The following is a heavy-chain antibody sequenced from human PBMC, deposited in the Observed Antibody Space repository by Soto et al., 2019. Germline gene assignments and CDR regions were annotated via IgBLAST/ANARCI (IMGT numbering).Heavy chain of an antibody. Sequence: QITLRESGPTLVQPTQTLTLTCTLSGVSLTTPGVGVGWIRQPPGKALEWLALIYWDDDKRFNPSLKSRLAITRDTSKNQVVMTMTDMAPVDTGIYDCEHRQRTVVVGAPFDLWGQGSQVTVSS. CDR2: IYWDDDK. D-gene: IGHD2-15*01. V-gene: IGHV2-5*02. CDR1: GVSLTTPGVG. J-gene: IGHJ4*02. CDR3: EHRQRTVVVGAPFDL.